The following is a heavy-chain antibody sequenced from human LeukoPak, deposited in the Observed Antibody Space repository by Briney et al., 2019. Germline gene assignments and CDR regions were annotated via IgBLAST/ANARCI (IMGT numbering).Heavy chain of an antibody. CDR2: INPNSGGT. CDR3: ARGGSYFNWFDP. J-gene: IGHJ5*02. D-gene: IGHD1-26*01. CDR1: GYTFTGYY. Sequence: ASVKDSCKASGYTFTGYYMHWVRQAPGQGLEWMGWINPNSGGTNYAQKFQGRVTMTGDTSISTAHMELSRLRSDDTAVYYCARGGSYFNWFDPWGQGTLVTVSS. V-gene: IGHV1-2*02.